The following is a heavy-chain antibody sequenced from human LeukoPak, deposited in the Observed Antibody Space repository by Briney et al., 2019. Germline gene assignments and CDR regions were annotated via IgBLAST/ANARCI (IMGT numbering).Heavy chain of an antibody. D-gene: IGHD5-12*01. CDR2: INPNSGVT. Sequence: ASVKVSFKAFGYTFISYYMNWVRQAPGQGLEWMGWINPNSGVTNYAEKFQGRVTMTRDTSVSTAYTELGRLRSDDTAVYYCARLSNSGYIIYFDYWGQGTLVTVSS. J-gene: IGHJ4*02. CDR1: GYTFISYY. V-gene: IGHV1-2*02. CDR3: ARLSNSGYIIYFDY.